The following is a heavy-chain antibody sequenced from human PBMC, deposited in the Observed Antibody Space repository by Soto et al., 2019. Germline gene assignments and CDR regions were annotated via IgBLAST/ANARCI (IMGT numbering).Heavy chain of an antibody. V-gene: IGHV4-30-2*01. CDR2: IYHSGST. Sequence: SETLSLTCTVSGYSVSSGGYSWSWIRQPPGKGLEWIGYIYHSGSTYYNPSLKSRVTISVDRSKNQFSLKLSSVTAADTAVYYCARVPGPWGQGTLVTVSS. CDR3: ARVPGP. CDR1: GYSVSSGGYS. J-gene: IGHJ5*02.